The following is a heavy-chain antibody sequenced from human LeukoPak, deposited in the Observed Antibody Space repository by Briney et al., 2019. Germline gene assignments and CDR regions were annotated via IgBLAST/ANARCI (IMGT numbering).Heavy chain of an antibody. Sequence: GESLKISCKGSGYSFTSYWIGWVRQMPGKGLEWMGTIYPGDSDTRYSPSFQGQVTISADKSISTAYLQWSSLKASDTAMYYCASRAYYDFWSGYSRPYYYYYYMDVWGKGTTVTVSS. CDR1: GYSFTSYW. CDR2: IYPGDSDT. D-gene: IGHD3-3*01. V-gene: IGHV5-51*01. J-gene: IGHJ6*03. CDR3: ASRAYYDFWSGYSRPYYYYYYMDV.